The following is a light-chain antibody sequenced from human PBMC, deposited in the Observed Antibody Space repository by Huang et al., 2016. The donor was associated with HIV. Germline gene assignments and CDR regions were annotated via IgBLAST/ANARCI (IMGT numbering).Light chain of an antibody. J-gene: IGKJ4*01. CDR3: QQSYSTPQLT. CDR2: AAS. Sequence: DIQMTQSPSSLSASVGDRVTITCRASQSISTYLNWYQQKPGKAPKVRIYAASTLQSGVPSRFSGSGSGTDFTLTISSLQPEDFATYYCQQSYSTPQLTFGGGTKVEIK. V-gene: IGKV1-39*01. CDR1: QSISTY.